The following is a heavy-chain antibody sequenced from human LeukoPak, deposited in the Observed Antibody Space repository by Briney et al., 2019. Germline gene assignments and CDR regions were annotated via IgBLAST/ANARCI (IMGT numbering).Heavy chain of an antibody. CDR1: GFTFTTYR. V-gene: IGHV3-21*01. Sequence: GGSLRLSCEASGFTFTTYRMTWVRQTPGEGLEWVSSISTRDTFINYADSVKGRFTISRDNAKNSLFLQMTSLRAEDTAMYYCARWKPRSDALDVWGKGTMVMVSS. CDR3: ARWKPRSDALDV. CDR2: ISTRDTFI. D-gene: IGHD1-1*01. J-gene: IGHJ3*01.